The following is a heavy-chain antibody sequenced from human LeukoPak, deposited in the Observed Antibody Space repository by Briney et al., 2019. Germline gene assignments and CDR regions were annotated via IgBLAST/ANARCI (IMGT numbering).Heavy chain of an antibody. Sequence: GASVNVSCKASGYTFTGYYMHWVRQAPGQGLEWMGWINPNSGGTNYAQKFQGRVTMTRDTSISTAYMELSRLRSDDTAVYYCAREVPDSGEYGDYWGQGTLVTVSS. CDR2: INPNSGGT. CDR1: GYTFTGYY. CDR3: AREVPDSGEYGDY. D-gene: IGHD7-27*01. V-gene: IGHV1-2*02. J-gene: IGHJ4*02.